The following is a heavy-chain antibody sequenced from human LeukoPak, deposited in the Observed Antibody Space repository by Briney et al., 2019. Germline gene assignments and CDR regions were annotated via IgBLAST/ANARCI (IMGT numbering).Heavy chain of an antibody. J-gene: IGHJ4*02. CDR1: GYSFTGYY. CDR2: INPNSGGT. Sequence: ASVKVSCKASGYSFTGYYIHWVRQAPGQGLAWMGWINPNSGGTNYAQKFQGRVTMTRDTSITTAYMELTSLRSDDTAVYYCARDLFYSVSGTYYNVGRVFNYWGQGTLVTVSS. CDR3: ARDLFYSVSGTYYNVGRVFNY. D-gene: IGHD3-10*01. V-gene: IGHV1-2*02.